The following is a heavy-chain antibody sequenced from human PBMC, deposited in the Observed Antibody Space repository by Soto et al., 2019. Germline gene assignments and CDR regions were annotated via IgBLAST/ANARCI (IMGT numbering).Heavy chain of an antibody. CDR3: AKTDKFHSQSSGWENRFDS. Sequence: EVQLLESGGDLAQPGGSLRLICAASGFTFSNYAMTWVRQSPGKGLEWVSTITSAGSTFYGDTVKGRFTISRDNSKSTLYLQMNSLGAEDTAVYYCAKTDKFHSQSSGWENRFDSWGQGTLVTVSS. CDR2: ITSAGST. J-gene: IGHJ4*02. CDR1: GFTFSNYA. V-gene: IGHV3-23*01. D-gene: IGHD6-19*01.